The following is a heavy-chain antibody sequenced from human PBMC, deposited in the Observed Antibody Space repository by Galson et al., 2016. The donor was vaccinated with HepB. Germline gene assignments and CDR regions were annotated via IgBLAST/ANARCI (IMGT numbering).Heavy chain of an antibody. Sequence: SLRLSCAASGFTFSSFAMHWVRQAPGKGLEWVGRIRSKANSYATAYAASAKGRFTISRDDSKNTAYLQMNSLKTEDTAVYYCTRPARDYGDYGVYYYSMDVWGQGTTVTVSS. D-gene: IGHD4-17*01. CDR3: TRPARDYGDYGVYYYSMDV. J-gene: IGHJ6*02. CDR1: GFTFSSFA. CDR2: IRSKANSYAT. V-gene: IGHV3-73*01.